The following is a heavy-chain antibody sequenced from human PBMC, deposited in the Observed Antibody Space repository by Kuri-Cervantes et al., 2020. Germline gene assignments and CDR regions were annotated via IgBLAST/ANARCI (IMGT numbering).Heavy chain of an antibody. D-gene: IGHD3-3*01. V-gene: IGHV1-46*01. CDR1: GYTFTSYY. CDR3: ARGTSITIFGVVTTSYYFDY. J-gene: IGHJ4*02. CDR2: INPSGGST. Sequence: ASVKVSCKASGYTFTSYYMHWVRQAPGQGLEWMGIINPSGGSTSYAQKFQGRVTMTRDTSTSTVYMGLSSLRSEDTAVYYCARGTSITIFGVVTTSYYFDYWGQGTLVTVSS.